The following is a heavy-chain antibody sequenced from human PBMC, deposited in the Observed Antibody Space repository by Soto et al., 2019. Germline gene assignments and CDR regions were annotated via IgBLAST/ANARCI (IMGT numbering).Heavy chain of an antibody. V-gene: IGHV4-30-4*01. CDR1: GGSISSGDYY. J-gene: IGHJ4*02. Sequence: SETLSLTCTVSGGSISSGDYYWSWIRQPPGKGLEWIGYIYYSGSTYYNPSLKSRVTISRDTSKNQFPLKLSSVTAADTAVYYCAREVRGYSYGPFDYWGQGTLVTVSS. CDR3: AREVRGYSYGPFDY. CDR2: IYYSGST. D-gene: IGHD5-18*01.